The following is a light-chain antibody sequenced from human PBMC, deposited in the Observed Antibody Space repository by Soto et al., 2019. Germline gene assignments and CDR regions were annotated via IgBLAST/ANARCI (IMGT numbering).Light chain of an antibody. Sequence: QSFLTQPPSASGTPGQRVTISCSGSSSNIERNTVNWYQHLPGTAPKLLIYNNNQRPSGVPDRFSGSKSGTSASLAISGLQSEDEADYYCAAWDDSLNGFYVFGTGTKVTVL. V-gene: IGLV1-44*01. CDR2: NNN. J-gene: IGLJ1*01. CDR1: SSNIERNT. CDR3: AAWDDSLNGFYV.